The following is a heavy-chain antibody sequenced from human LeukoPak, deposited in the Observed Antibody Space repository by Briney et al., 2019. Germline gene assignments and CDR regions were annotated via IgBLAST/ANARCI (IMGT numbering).Heavy chain of an antibody. D-gene: IGHD6-19*01. CDR1: GYTFTGYY. CDR3: ARDRAVLRAFDI. Sequence: ASVKVSCKASGYTFTGYYMHWVRQAPGQGLEWMGWINPNSGGTNYAQKFQGRVTTTRDTSISTAYMELSRLRSDDTAVYYCARDRAVLRAFDIWGQGTMVTVSS. CDR2: INPNSGGT. V-gene: IGHV1-2*02. J-gene: IGHJ3*02.